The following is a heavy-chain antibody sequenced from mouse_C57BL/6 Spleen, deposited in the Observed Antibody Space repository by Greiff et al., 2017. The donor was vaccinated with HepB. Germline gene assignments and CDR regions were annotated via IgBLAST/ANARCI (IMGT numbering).Heavy chain of an antibody. CDR3: ARYSLGAWFAY. J-gene: IGHJ3*01. D-gene: IGHD4-1*01. V-gene: IGHV7-3*01. CDR1: GFTFTDYY. Sequence: EVQLVESGGGLVQPGGSLSLSCAASGFTFTDYYMSWVRQPPGKALEWLGFIRNKANGYTTESSSSVKGRFTISRDNSQSILYLQMNALRAEDSATYYCARYSLGAWFAYWGQGTLVTVSA. CDR2: IRNKANGYTT.